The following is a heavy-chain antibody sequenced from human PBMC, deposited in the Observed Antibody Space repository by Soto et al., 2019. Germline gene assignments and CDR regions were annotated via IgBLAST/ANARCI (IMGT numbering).Heavy chain of an antibody. Sequence: SETLSLPCTVSGGSVSSGSYYWSWIRQPPGKGLEWIGYIYYSGSTNYNPSLKSRVTISVDTSKNQFSLKLSSVTAADTAVYYCARSEQLVRNYYYYYGMDVWGQGTTVTVSS. V-gene: IGHV4-61*01. CDR1: GGSVSSGSYY. J-gene: IGHJ6*02. CDR2: IYYSGST. D-gene: IGHD6-13*01. CDR3: ARSEQLVRNYYYYYGMDV.